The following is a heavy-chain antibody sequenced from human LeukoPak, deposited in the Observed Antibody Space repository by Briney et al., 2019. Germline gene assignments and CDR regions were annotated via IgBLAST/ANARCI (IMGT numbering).Heavy chain of an antibody. CDR3: ARWDLLVANGGFDY. J-gene: IGHJ4*02. D-gene: IGHD2-8*02. CDR2: IKQDGSEK. CDR1: GFTFSSYW. V-gene: IGHV3-7*01. Sequence: GESLRLSCAASGFTFSSYWMSWVRQAPGKGLEWVANIKQDGSEKYYVDSVKGRFTISRDNAKNSLYLQMNSLRGEDTAVYYCARWDLLVANGGFDYWGQGTLVTVSS.